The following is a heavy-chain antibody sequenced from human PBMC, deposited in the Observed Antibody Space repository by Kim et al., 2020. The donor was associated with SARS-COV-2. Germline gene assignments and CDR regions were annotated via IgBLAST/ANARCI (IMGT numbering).Heavy chain of an antibody. V-gene: IGHV7-4-1*02. Sequence: QGFTGRFAFSLDTSVSTAYLQISSLKAEDTAVYYCARDGAVYYGSGSFDYWGQGTLVTVSS. D-gene: IGHD3-10*01. CDR3: ARDGAVYYGSGSFDY. J-gene: IGHJ4*02.